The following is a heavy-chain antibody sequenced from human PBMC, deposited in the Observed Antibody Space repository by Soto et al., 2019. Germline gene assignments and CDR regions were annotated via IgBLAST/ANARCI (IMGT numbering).Heavy chain of an antibody. D-gene: IGHD3-10*01. CDR2: IVVGSGNT. CDR1: GFTFTSSA. J-gene: IGHJ6*02. CDR3: AADLYGSGSYAPHYYYYGMDV. Sequence: QMQLVQSGPEVKKPGTSVKVSCKASGFTFTSSAMQWVRQARGQRLEWIGWIVVGSGNTNYAQKFQERVTITRDMSTRTAYMELSSLRSEDTAVYYCAADLYGSGSYAPHYYYYGMDVWGQGTTVTVSS. V-gene: IGHV1-58*02.